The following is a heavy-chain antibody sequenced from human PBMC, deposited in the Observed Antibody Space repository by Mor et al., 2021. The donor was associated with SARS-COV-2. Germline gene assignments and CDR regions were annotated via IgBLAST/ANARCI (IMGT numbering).Heavy chain of an antibody. Sequence: GLEWVAVISYDGSNKYYADSVKGRFTISRDNSKNTLYLQMNSLRAEDTAVYYCANYPQRGDNWYFDLWGRGTLVTVSS. J-gene: IGHJ2*01. D-gene: IGHD2-15*01. CDR2: ISYDGSNK. V-gene: IGHV3-30*18. CDR3: ANYPQRGDNWYFDL.